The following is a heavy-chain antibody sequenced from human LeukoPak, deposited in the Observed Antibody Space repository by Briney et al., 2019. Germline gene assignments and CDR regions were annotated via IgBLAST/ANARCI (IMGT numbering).Heavy chain of an antibody. Sequence: GGSLRLSCAASGLTVSFNCMSWVRQAPGKGLEWVSFIYSGGDTYYADSVKGRFTISRDNSKNTFHLQMNSLRAEDTAVYYCARRAGDYSHPDDYWGQGTLVTVSS. CDR1: GLTVSFNC. D-gene: IGHD3-22*01. CDR2: IYSGGDT. J-gene: IGHJ4*02. CDR3: ARRAGDYSHPDDY. V-gene: IGHV3-53*01.